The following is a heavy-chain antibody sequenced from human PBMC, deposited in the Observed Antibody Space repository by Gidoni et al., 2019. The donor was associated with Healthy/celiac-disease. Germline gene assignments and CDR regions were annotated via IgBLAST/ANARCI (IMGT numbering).Heavy chain of an antibody. CDR3: ARPATRGAARRPYYYMDV. V-gene: IGHV4-34*01. D-gene: IGHD6-6*01. CDR1: GGSFSGYY. Sequence: QVQLQQWGAGLLKPSETLAPTCAVYGGSFSGYYWSWIRQPPGKGLEWIGEINHSGSTNYNPSLKSRVTISVDTSKNQFSLKLSSVTAADTAVYYCARPATRGAARRPYYYMDVWGKGTTVTVSS. J-gene: IGHJ6*03. CDR2: INHSGST.